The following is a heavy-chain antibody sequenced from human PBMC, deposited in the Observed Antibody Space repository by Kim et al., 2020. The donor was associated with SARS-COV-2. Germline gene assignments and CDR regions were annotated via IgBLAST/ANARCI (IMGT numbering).Heavy chain of an antibody. Sequence: GGSLRLSCAASGFTFSSYEMNWVRQAPGKGLEWVSYISSSGSTIYYADSVKGRFTISRDNAKNSLYLQMNSLRAEDTAVYYCARLPYSSSCLDYWGQGTLVTVSS. CDR2: ISSSGSTI. J-gene: IGHJ4*02. V-gene: IGHV3-48*03. D-gene: IGHD6-13*01. CDR3: ARLPYSSSCLDY. CDR1: GFTFSSYE.